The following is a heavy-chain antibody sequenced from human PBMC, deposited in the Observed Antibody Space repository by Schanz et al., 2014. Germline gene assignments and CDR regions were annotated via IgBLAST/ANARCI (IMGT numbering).Heavy chain of an antibody. Sequence: VQLVESGGDLVKPGGSLRLSCAASGFPFSNPFSNAWMSWVRQAPGKGLEWVSSLSGGSSYIFYADSVKGRFTISRDNARYSLYLEMNSLRAEDTAVYYCARGRARQLVHWFDPWGQGTLVTVSS. J-gene: IGHJ5*02. D-gene: IGHD6-13*01. CDR2: LSGGSSYI. CDR3: ARGRARQLVHWFDP. V-gene: IGHV3-21*01. CDR1: GFPFSNPF.